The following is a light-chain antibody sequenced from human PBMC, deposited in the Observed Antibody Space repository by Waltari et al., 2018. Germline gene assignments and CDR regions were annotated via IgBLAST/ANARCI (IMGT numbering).Light chain of an antibody. V-gene: IGLV2-23*02. CDR1: SSDVGTYNL. Sequence: QSALTQPASVSGSPGQSITISCTGTSSDVGTYNLVSWYQQHPDKAPKLIIYEVSQPPSWVSNRFSGSKSGPTASLTISGLQAEDEADFYCGSYAGSGSSVVFGGGTKLTVL. CDR2: EVS. CDR3: GSYAGSGSSVV. J-gene: IGLJ2*01.